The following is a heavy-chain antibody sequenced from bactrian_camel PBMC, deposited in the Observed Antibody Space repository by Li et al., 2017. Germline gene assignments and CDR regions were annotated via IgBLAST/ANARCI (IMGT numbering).Heavy chain of an antibody. D-gene: IGHD5*01. J-gene: IGHJ4*01. CDR1: EYEYSATC. CDR3: AAASPPCLVGAKYGGYNY. CDR2: ISPGGGST. Sequence: QLVESGGGSVQAGESLKLSCAYEYEYSATCMGWFRQAPGTERDRVASISPGGGSTYYADSVKGRVTISRDNAKNTVYLQMNSLKPEDTAMYYCAAASPPCLVGAKYGGYNYWGQGTQVTVS. V-gene: IGHV3S25*01.